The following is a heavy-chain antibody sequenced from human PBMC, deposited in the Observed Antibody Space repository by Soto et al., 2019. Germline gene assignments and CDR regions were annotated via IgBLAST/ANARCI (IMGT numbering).Heavy chain of an antibody. Sequence: AAVKVSCKASGYTFTSYAMHWVRQAPGQRLEWMGWINAGNGNTKYSQKFQGRVTITSDTAASTAYMELSSLRSEDTAVYYCARGDIVVVVAARDYGMDVWGQGTTVTVSS. CDR3: ARGDIVVVVAARDYGMDV. V-gene: IGHV1-3*01. J-gene: IGHJ6*02. CDR1: GYTFTSYA. D-gene: IGHD2-15*01. CDR2: INAGNGNT.